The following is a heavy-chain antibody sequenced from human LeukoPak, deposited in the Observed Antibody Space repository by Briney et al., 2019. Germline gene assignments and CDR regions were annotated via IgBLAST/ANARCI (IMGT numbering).Heavy chain of an antibody. V-gene: IGHV4-59*08. D-gene: IGHD3-10*01. CDR2: IYYSGST. CDR1: GGSISSYY. Sequence: SETLSLTCTVSGGSISSYYWSWIRQPPGKGLEWIGYIYYSGSTNYNPSLKSRVTISVDTSKNQFSLKLSSVTAADTAVYYCARVFGEGPHFDYWGQGTLVTVSS. CDR3: ARVFGEGPHFDY. J-gene: IGHJ4*02.